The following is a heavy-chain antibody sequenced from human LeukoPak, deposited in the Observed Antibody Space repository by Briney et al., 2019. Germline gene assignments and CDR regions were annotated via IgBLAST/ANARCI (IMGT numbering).Heavy chain of an antibody. CDR3: ARVRYSSSSGWFDY. V-gene: IGHV1-69*04. CDR1: GGTFSSYA. CDR2: IIPILGIA. Sequence: ASVKVSCKASGGTFSSYAISWVRQAPGQGLEWMGRIIPILGIANYAQKFQGRVTITADKSTSTAYMELSSLRSEDTAVYYCARVRYSSSSGWFDYWGQGTLVTVSS. D-gene: IGHD6-6*01. J-gene: IGHJ4*02.